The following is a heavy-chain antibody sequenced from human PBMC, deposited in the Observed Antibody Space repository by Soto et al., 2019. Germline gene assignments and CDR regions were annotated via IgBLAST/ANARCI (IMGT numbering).Heavy chain of an antibody. D-gene: IGHD1-26*01. CDR3: GRGRSGQIVVFY. Sequence: ASVKVSCKASGYTFNRYYMHWVRQAPEQGPEWMGEIGPESGATRYAQKFQGRVTMTRDMSITTVYMELNNLSPDDTAVYYCGRGRSGQIVVFYWGQGTPVTVSS. CDR2: IGPESGAT. V-gene: IGHV1-2*02. CDR1: GYTFNRYY. J-gene: IGHJ4*02.